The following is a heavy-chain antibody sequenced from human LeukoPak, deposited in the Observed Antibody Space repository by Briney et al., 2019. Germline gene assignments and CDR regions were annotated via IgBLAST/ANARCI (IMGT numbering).Heavy chain of an antibody. V-gene: IGHV3-30-3*01. J-gene: IGHJ4*02. D-gene: IGHD1-7*01. Sequence: GGSLRLSCAASGFTFSSYAMHWVRQAPGKGLEWVAVISYDGSNKYYADSVKGRFTISRDNSKNTLYLQMNSLRAEDTAVCYCARDRGWNYFGPGDYWGQGTLVTVSS. CDR1: GFTFSSYA. CDR2: ISYDGSNK. CDR3: ARDRGWNYFGPGDY.